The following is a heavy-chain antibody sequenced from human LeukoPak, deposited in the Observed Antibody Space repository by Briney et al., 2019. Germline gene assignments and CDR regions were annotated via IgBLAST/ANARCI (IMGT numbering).Heavy chain of an antibody. CDR1: GDSVSSNSGT. V-gene: IGHV6-1*01. D-gene: IGHD6-13*01. CDR3: ARGSSSSSWYFDY. CDR2: TYYRSKWYN. Sequence: SQTPSLTCAISGDSVSSNSGTWTWIRQSPSRGLKWLGRTYYRSKWYNDYAVSVKSRIAINPDTSKNQFSLQLNSVTPEDTAVYYCARGSSSSSWYFDYWGQGTLVTVSS. J-gene: IGHJ4*02.